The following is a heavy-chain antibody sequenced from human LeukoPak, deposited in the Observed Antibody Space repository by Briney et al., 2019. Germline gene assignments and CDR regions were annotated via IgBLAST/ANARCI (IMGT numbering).Heavy chain of an antibody. Sequence: PSETLSLTCAVYGGSFSGYYWSWIRQPPGKGLEWIGEINHSGSTNYNPSLKSRVTISVDTSKNQFSLKLSSVTAADTAVYYCAERSLAVGEFDYWGQGTLVTVSS. CDR1: GGSFSGYY. CDR3: AERSLAVGEFDY. CDR2: INHSGST. D-gene: IGHD3-16*01. J-gene: IGHJ4*02. V-gene: IGHV4-34*01.